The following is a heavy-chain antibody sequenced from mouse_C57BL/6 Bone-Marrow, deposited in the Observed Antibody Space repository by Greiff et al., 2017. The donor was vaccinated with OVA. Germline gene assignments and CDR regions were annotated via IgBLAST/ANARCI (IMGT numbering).Heavy chain of an antibody. V-gene: IGHV7-3*01. CDR3: ARYKGGVTVDYFAY. Sequence: EVKLMESGGGLVQPGDSLSLSCAASGFTFTNYYMSWVRQPPGKALEWLAFIRNKPNGSTTEYSASVKGRFTISRDNSQSILYLQMNALSAEDRATYYCARYKGGVTVDYFAYWGQGTALTVSA. CDR2: IRNKPNGSTT. D-gene: IGHD2-5*01. J-gene: IGHJ2*01. CDR1: GFTFTNYY.